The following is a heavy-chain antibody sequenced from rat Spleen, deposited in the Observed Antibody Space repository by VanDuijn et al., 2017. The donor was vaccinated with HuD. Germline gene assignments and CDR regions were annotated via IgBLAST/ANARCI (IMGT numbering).Heavy chain of an antibody. J-gene: IGHJ3*01. Sequence: QVQLKESGPGLVQPSQTLSLTCTVSGFSLTSNSVSWVRQPPGEGLEWVAAISSGGSTYYNSALKSRLSISRDTSKSQVFLKMNSLQTEDTAIYFCIRESLPGYNSHWFVYWGQGTLVTVSS. CDR1: GFSLTSNS. V-gene: IGHV2-6*01. CDR3: IRESLPGYNSHWFVY. CDR2: ISSGGST. D-gene: IGHD1-4*01.